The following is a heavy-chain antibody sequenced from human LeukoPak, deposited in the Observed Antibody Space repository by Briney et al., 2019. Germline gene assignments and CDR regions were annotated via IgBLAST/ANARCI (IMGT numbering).Heavy chain of an antibody. D-gene: IGHD2-2*01. CDR1: GYTFTSYG. J-gene: IGHJ4*02. CDR2: IIPIFGTA. CDR3: ARSRVPAAMGRENDY. Sequence: ASVKVSCTASGYTFTSYGISWVRQAPGQGLEWMGGIIPIFGTANYAQKFQGRVTITTDESTSTAYMELSSLRSEDTAVYYCARSRVPAAMGRENDYWGQGTLVTVSS. V-gene: IGHV1-69*05.